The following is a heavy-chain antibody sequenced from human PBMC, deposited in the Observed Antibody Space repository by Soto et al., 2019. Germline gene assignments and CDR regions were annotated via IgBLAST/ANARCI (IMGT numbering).Heavy chain of an antibody. J-gene: IGHJ4*02. CDR1: GLTFSSFA. D-gene: IGHD3-3*01. Sequence: QLQRVESGGGGSQPGGSLRLPCAAPGLTFSSFAMHGVRQAPGKGLGWGEVISYVGSNKYYADSVKGRFSISRDNSKNTLYLQMNSLRAEDTAVYYCARHKRDLRFLEWSYYFDYWGQGTLVTVSS. V-gene: IGHV3-30-3*01. CDR3: ARHKRDLRFLEWSYYFDY. CDR2: ISYVGSNK.